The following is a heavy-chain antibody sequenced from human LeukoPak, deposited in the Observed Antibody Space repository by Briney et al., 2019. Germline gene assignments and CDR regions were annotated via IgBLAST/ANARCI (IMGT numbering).Heavy chain of an antibody. CDR3: ERAIASSGSYWRGFGY. CDR2: INPNSGGT. D-gene: IGHD1-26*01. J-gene: IGHJ4*02. V-gene: IGHV1-2*02. CDR1: GYTCTGYY. Sequence: ASVKVSCKASGYTCTGYYMHWVRQAPGQGLEWMVWINPNSGGTNYAQKFQGRVTMTRDTSISTAYMELRRLRSDDTAVYYCERAIASSGSYWRGFGYWGQGILVTVSS.